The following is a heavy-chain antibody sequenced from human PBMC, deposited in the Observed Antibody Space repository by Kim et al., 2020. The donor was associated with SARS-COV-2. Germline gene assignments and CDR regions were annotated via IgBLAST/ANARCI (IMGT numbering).Heavy chain of an antibody. CDR2: ISAYNGNT. CDR1: GYTFTSYG. D-gene: IGHD3-10*01. Sequence: ASVKVSCKASGYTFTSYGISWVRQAPGQGLEWMGWISAYNGNTNYAQKLQGRVTITTDTSTSTAYMELRSLRSDDTAVYYCARRVIRISMVWECGRMDVWGQRTTVTVSS. V-gene: IGHV1-18*01. CDR3: ARRVIRISMVWECGRMDV. J-gene: IGHJ6*02.